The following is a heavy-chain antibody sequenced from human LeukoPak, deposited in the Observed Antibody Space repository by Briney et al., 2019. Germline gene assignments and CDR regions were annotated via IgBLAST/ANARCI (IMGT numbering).Heavy chain of an antibody. D-gene: IGHD2-21*02. CDR1: GGSISSYY. J-gene: IGHJ4*02. Sequence: SQTLSLTCTVSGGSISSYYWSWIRQPPGKGLEWIGYIYYSGSTNYNPSLKSRVTISVDTSKNQFSLKLSSVTAADTAVYYCARANHCGGDCYSQDYWGQGTLVTVSS. CDR3: ARANHCGGDCYSQDY. CDR2: IYYSGST. V-gene: IGHV4-59*01.